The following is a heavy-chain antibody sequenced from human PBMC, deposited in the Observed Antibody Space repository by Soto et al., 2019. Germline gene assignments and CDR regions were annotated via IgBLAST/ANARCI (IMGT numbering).Heavy chain of an antibody. V-gene: IGHV4-30-4*01. Sequence: SETLSLTCTVSGGSISSGDYYWSWIRQPPGKGLEWIGYIYYSGSTYYNPSLKSRVTISVDTSKNQFSLKLSSVTAADTAVYYCARGTDFDWLLDPTQPFDYWDQGTLVTVSS. CDR3: ARGTDFDWLLDPTQPFDY. CDR2: IYYSGST. D-gene: IGHD3-9*01. J-gene: IGHJ4*02. CDR1: GGSISSGDYY.